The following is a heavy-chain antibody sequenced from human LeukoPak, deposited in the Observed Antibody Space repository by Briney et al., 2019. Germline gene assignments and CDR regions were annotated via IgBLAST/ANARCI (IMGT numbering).Heavy chain of an antibody. CDR3: ARLGIVGAAVDY. J-gene: IGHJ4*02. CDR2: IYSGGST. D-gene: IGHD1-26*01. CDR1: GFTVSSNY. V-gene: IGHV3-66*01. Sequence: GGSLRLSCAASGFTVSSNYMSWVRQAPGKGLERVSVIYSGGSTYYADSVKGRFTISRDNSKNTLYLQMNSLRAEGTAVYYCARLGIVGAAVDYWGQGTLVTVSS.